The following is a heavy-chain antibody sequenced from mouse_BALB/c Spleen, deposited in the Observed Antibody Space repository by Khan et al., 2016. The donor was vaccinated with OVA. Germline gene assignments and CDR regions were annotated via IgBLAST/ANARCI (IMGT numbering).Heavy chain of an antibody. Sequence: EVQLQESGPGLVKPSQSLSLTCTVTGYSITSDYAWNWIRQFPGNKLEWMDYISYSGSASYNPSLKSRVSITRDTSKNQFFLQLNSVTTEDTATXYGGREGHYYGSSYGFAYWGQGTLVTVSA. J-gene: IGHJ3*01. V-gene: IGHV3-2*02. D-gene: IGHD1-1*01. CDR2: ISYSGSA. CDR1: GYSITSDYA. CDR3: GREGHYYGSSYGFAY.